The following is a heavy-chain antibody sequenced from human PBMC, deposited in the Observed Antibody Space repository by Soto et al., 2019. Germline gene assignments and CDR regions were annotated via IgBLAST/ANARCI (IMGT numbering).Heavy chain of an antibody. V-gene: IGHV4-39*01. CDR2: IYYSGST. CDR1: GGSISSSSYY. J-gene: IGHJ5*02. CDR3: ASSHYYDSSGSFFDP. D-gene: IGHD3-22*01. Sequence: PSDTLSLTCTVSGGSISSSSYYWGWIRQPPGKGLEWIGSIYYSGSTYYNPSLKSRVTISVDTSKNQFSLKLSSVTAADTAVYYCASSHYYDSSGSFFDPWGQGTLVTVSS.